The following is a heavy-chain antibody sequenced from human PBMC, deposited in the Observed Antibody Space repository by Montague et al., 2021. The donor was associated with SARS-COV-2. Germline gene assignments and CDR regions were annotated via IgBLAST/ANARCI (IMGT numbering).Heavy chain of an antibody. J-gene: IGHJ6*02. CDR2: INYSGST. Sequence: SETLSLTCTVAGGSISSYYWSWIRQPPGKGLEWIGYINYSGSTNYNPSLKSRVTISVDTPKNQFSLNLSSVTAADTAVYYCARNLVVHYWYGMDVWGQRTTVTVSS. V-gene: IGHV4-59*01. D-gene: IGHD2-15*01. CDR1: GGSISSYY. CDR3: ARNLVVHYWYGMDV.